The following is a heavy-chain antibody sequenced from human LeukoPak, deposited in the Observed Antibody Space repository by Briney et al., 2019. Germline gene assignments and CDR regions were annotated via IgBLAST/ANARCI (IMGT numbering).Heavy chain of an antibody. CDR3: ARDRGGLLWSALHY. V-gene: IGHV3-30-3*01. CDR2: ISYDGSNK. CDR1: GFTFSSYA. Sequence: GGSLRLSCAASGFTFSSYAMHWVRQAPGKGLEWVAVISYDGSNKYYADSVKGRFTISRDNSKNTLYLQMNSLRAEDTAVYYCARDRGGLLWSALHYWGQGTLVTVSS. D-gene: IGHD3-10*01. J-gene: IGHJ4*02.